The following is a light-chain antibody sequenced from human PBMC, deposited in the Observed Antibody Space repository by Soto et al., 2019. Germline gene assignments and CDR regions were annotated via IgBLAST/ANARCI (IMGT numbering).Light chain of an antibody. V-gene: IGLV1-44*01. CDR2: EVS. J-gene: IGLJ1*01. CDR3: ISYTSSTAYV. Sequence: QSVLTQPPSASGTPGQRVTISCSGSNSNIGTNAVNWYQQIPGTAPKLIIYEVSNRPSGVSNRFSGSKSGNTASLTISGLQAEDEADYYCISYTSSTAYVFGTGTKVTVL. CDR1: NSNIGTNA.